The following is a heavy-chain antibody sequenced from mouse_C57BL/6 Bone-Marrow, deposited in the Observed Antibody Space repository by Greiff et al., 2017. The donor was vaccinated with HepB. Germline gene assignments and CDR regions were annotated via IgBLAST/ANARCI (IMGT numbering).Heavy chain of an antibody. CDR3: ARSLYYYGSRDWYFDV. CDR1: GYTFTSYW. CDR2: IHPNSGST. Sequence: QVQLQQPGAELVKPGASVKLSCKASGYTFTSYWMHWVKQRPGQGLEWIGMIHPNSGSTNYNEKFKSKATLTVDESSSTAYMQLSSLTSEDSAVYYCARSLYYYGSRDWYFDVWGTGTTVTVSS. V-gene: IGHV1-64*01. D-gene: IGHD1-1*01. J-gene: IGHJ1*03.